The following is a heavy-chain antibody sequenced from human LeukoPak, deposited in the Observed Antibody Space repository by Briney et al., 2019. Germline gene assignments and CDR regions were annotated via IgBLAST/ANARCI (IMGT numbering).Heavy chain of an antibody. CDR2: IKQDGSEK. Sequence: PGGSLRLSCAASGFTFGSYWMSWVRQAPGKGLEWVANIKQDGSEKYYVDSVKGRFTISRDNAKNSLYLQMNSLRAEDTAVYYCARVGIVGASFDYWGQGTLVTVSS. V-gene: IGHV3-7*01. J-gene: IGHJ4*02. CDR3: ARVGIVGASFDY. CDR1: GFTFGSYW. D-gene: IGHD1-26*01.